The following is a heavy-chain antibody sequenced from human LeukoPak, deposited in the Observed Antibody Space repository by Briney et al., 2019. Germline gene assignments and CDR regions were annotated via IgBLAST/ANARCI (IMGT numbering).Heavy chain of an antibody. J-gene: IGHJ4*02. CDR2: ISYDGTNK. D-gene: IGHD4-23*01. V-gene: IGHV3-30*03. Sequence: GRSLRLSCAASGFTFSTYGMHWVRQAPGKGLEWVAVISYDGTNKYYADSVKGRFTISRDNSKNTLYLQMTSLRAEDTAVYYCARGPTLGDYWGQGTLATVSS. CDR1: GFTFSTYG. CDR3: ARGPTLGDY.